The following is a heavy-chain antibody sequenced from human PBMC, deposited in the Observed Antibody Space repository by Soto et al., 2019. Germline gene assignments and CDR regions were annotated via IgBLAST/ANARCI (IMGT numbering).Heavy chain of an antibody. CDR3: ARSTGYSSSWYVGRNAFDI. CDR2: IYPGDSDT. D-gene: IGHD6-13*01. CDR1: GYSFTSYW. J-gene: IGHJ3*02. V-gene: IGHV5-51*01. Sequence: PWESLKISCKGSGYSFTSYWIGWVRQMLGKGLEWMGIIYPGDSDTRYSPSFQGQVTISTDKSISTAYLQWSSLKASDTAMYYCARSTGYSSSWYVGRNAFDIWGQGTMVTVSS.